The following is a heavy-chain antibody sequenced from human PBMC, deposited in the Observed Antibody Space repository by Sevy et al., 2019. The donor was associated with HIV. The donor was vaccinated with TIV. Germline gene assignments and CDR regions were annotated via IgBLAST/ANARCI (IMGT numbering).Heavy chain of an antibody. V-gene: IGHV3-30*04. D-gene: IGHD6-13*01. J-gene: IGHJ4*02. CDR1: GFTFSSYV. CDR2: VSYDGSNK. CDR3: ARAPGAVIAAGPYPFDD. Sequence: GGSLRLSCAASGFTFSSYVMHWVRQAPGKGPEWVAVVSYDGSNKDYADSVKGRFTISRDNSKSTLYLQMNTLRPEETAVYSCARAPGAVIAAGPYPFDDWGQGTLVTVSS.